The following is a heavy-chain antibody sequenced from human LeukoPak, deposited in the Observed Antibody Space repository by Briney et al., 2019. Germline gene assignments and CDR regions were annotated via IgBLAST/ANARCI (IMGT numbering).Heavy chain of an antibody. V-gene: IGHV4-30-4*01. CDR3: AGDRWFPSPYGMDV. CDR1: GGSIGSGDYY. J-gene: IGHJ6*02. D-gene: IGHD3-10*01. Sequence: SETLSLTCTVSGGSIGSGDYYWSWIRQPPGKGLEWIGYIYYSGSTYYYPSLKSRVTISIDTSKNQFSLRLTSVTAADTAVYYCAGDRWFPSPYGMDVWGQGTTVTVSS. CDR2: IYYSGST.